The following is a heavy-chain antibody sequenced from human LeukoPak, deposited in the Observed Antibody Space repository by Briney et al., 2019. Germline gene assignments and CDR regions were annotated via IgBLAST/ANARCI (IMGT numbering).Heavy chain of an antibody. CDR3: ARGGARWLYVSAGDNWFDP. CDR2: ISTYNGNT. Sequence: ASVKVSCKASGYMFTSYGISWVRQAPGQGLEWMGWISTYNGNTNYAQKLQGRVTMTTDTSTSTAYMELSSLRSEDTAVYYCARGGARWLYVSAGDNWFDPWGQGTLVTVSS. D-gene: IGHD6-19*01. CDR1: GYMFTSYG. J-gene: IGHJ5*02. V-gene: IGHV1-18*01.